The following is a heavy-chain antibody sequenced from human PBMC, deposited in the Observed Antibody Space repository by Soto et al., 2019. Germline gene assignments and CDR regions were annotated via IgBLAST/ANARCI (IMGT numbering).Heavy chain of an antibody. CDR3: ARVGLQPYPNWFDP. CDR2: IYYSGST. D-gene: IGHD1-1*01. J-gene: IGHJ5*02. CDR1: GGSISSGGYY. Sequence: LSLTCTVAGGSISSGGYYWSWIRQHPGKGLEWIGYIYYSGSTYYNPSLKSRVTISVDTSKNQFSLKLSSVTAADTAVYYCARVGLQPYPNWFDPWGQGTLVTGSS. V-gene: IGHV4-31*03.